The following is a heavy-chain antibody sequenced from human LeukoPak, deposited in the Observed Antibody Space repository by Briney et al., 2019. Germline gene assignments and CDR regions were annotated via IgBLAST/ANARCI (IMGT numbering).Heavy chain of an antibody. CDR3: ARVGGIAAAGTSEYFDY. D-gene: IGHD6-13*01. V-gene: IGHV1-2*02. Sequence: GASVKVSCKASGYTFTGYYMHWVRQAPGQGLEWMGWINPNSGGTNYAQEFQGRVTMTRDTSISTAYMELSRLRSDDTAVYYCARVGGIAAAGTSEYFDYWGQGTLVTVSS. J-gene: IGHJ4*02. CDR1: GYTFTGYY. CDR2: INPNSGGT.